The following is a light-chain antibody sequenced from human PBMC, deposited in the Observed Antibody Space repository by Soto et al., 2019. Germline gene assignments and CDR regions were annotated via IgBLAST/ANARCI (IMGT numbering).Light chain of an antibody. J-gene: IGLJ1*01. Sequence: QSVLTQPASVSGSPGQSITISCTGTSSDVGSYNLVSWYQHHPGKAPKLMIYEGSKRPSGISSRFSGSKSGNTASLTISGLQAEDEADFYCCSYASSGTYVFGTGTKVTVL. CDR1: SSDVGSYNL. V-gene: IGLV2-23*01. CDR3: CSYASSGTYV. CDR2: EGS.